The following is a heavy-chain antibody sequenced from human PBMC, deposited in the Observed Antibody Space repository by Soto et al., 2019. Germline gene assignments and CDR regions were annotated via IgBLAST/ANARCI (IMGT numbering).Heavy chain of an antibody. V-gene: IGHV1-18*04. Sequence: GASVKVSCKASGYTFTSYDISWVRQAPGQGLEWMGWISAYNGNTNYAQKLQGRVTMTTDLPTSTAYMELRSLRSDDTAVYYCARGPGPQPAYYSYSYVIDARGQGTTLTV. J-gene: IGHJ6*01. CDR3: ARGPGPQPAYYSYSYVIDA. CDR2: ISAYNGNT. CDR1: GYTFTSYD. D-gene: IGHD2-2*01.